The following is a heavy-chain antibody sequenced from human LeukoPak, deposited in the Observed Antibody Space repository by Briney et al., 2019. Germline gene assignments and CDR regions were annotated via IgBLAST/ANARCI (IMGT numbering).Heavy chain of an antibody. CDR2: INPSGGST. J-gene: IGHJ4*02. CDR1: GYTFTSYY. Sequence: WASVKVSCKASGYTFTSYYMHWVRQAPGQGLEWMGIINPSGGSTSYAQKFQGRVTMTRDMSTSTVYMELSSLRSEDTAVYYCARDHERKRRVGAYFDYWGQGTLVTVSS. V-gene: IGHV1-46*01. D-gene: IGHD1-26*01. CDR3: ARDHERKRRVGAYFDY.